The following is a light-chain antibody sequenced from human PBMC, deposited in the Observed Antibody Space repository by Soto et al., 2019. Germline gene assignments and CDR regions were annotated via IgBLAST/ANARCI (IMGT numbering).Light chain of an antibody. Sequence: EIVLTQSPATLSVSPGEGATLSCRASRNVNSNLAWYQQKPGQAPRLLIHGASSRATGIPVRFSGSGSGTEFTLTISGLQSEDFAVYYCQQYNDWPPEGTFGQGTKVDIK. CDR1: RNVNSN. CDR3: QQYNDWPPEGT. CDR2: GAS. V-gene: IGKV3-15*01. J-gene: IGKJ1*01.